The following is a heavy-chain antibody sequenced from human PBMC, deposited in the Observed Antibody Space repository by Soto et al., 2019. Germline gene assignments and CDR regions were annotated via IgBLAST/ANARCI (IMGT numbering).Heavy chain of an antibody. D-gene: IGHD6-13*01. CDR3: ARYIAASGTYYFDY. J-gene: IGHJ4*02. CDR2: IYHSGSA. Sequence: PSETLSLTCAVSGGSISSSYWWSWVRQPPGKGLEWIGEIYHSGSANYNPSLKSRVTISVDNSKNQFSLKLSSVTAADTAVYYCARYIAASGTYYFDYWGQGTLVTVYS. V-gene: IGHV4-4*02. CDR1: GGSISSSYW.